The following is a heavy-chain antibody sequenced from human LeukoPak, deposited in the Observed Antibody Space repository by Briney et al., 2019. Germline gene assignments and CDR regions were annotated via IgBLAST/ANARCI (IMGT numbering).Heavy chain of an antibody. CDR3: TLYGSTAMDVFDI. V-gene: IGHV3-49*04. D-gene: IGHD3-10*01. J-gene: IGHJ3*02. CDR2: IRSKAYGGTT. CDR1: GFTFTTYW. Sequence: PGESLRLSCAASGFTFTTYWMSWVRQAPGKGLEWVGFIRSKAYGGTTEYAASVKGRFTISRDDSKSIAYLQMNSLKTEDTAMYYCTLYGSTAMDVFDIWGQGTVVTVSS.